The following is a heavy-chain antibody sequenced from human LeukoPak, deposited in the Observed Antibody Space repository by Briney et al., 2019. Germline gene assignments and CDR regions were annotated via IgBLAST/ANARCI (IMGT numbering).Heavy chain of an antibody. J-gene: IGHJ4*02. D-gene: IGHD3-16*01. V-gene: IGHV3-74*01. CDR1: GFTFTNYW. CDR2: INSDGSTT. Sequence: PGGSLRPSCAASGFTFTNYWMHWVRQVPGEGLMWLSRINSDGSTTSYAGSVKGRFTISRDNAKNTLYLQLNTLRVEDTAVYYCARETWGGLDYWGQGTLVSVSS. CDR3: ARETWGGLDY.